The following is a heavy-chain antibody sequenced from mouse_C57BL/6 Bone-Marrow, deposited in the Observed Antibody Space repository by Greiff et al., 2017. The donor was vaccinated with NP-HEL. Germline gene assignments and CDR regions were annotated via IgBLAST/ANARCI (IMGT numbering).Heavy chain of an antibody. CDR2: IYPGDGDT. V-gene: IGHV1-82*01. Sequence: VQLLQSGPELVKPGASVKISCKASGYAFSSSWMNWVKQRPGKGLEWIGRIYPGDGDTNYNGKFKGKATLTADKSSSTAYMQLSSLTSEDSAVYFCARQLYAMDYWGQGTSVTVSS. J-gene: IGHJ4*01. D-gene: IGHD3-1*01. CDR1: GYAFSSSW. CDR3: ARQLYAMDY.